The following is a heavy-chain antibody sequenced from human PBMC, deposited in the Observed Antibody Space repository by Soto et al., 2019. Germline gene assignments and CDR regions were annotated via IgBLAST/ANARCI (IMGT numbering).Heavy chain of an antibody. CDR3: ARGLRYFDWLLSRYFDY. Sequence: GGSLRLSCKGSGYTFTSYWIGWVRQMPGKGLEWMGIIYPGDSDTRYSTSFQGQVTISADKSSSTAYLQLSSLKASDTAMYYCARGLRYFDWLLSRYFDYWGQGTLVTVSS. CDR2: IYPGDSDT. D-gene: IGHD3-9*01. CDR1: GYTFTSYW. V-gene: IGHV5-51*01. J-gene: IGHJ4*02.